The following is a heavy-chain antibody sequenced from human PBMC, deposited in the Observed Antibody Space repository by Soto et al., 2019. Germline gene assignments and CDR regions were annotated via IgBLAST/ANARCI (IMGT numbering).Heavy chain of an antibody. Sequence: LSLTCTVSCGAFSSSPYYWVWIRQPPGKGLEYIGNIYYGGSTYYSPSLRSRVTISVDTSTNQFSLKLSSVTAADTAVYYCARARGFSYGHCDYWVRGTLVTVSS. J-gene: IGHJ4*02. CDR3: ARARGFSYGHCDY. CDR1: CGAFSSSPYY. D-gene: IGHD5-18*01. CDR2: IYYGGST. V-gene: IGHV4-39*01.